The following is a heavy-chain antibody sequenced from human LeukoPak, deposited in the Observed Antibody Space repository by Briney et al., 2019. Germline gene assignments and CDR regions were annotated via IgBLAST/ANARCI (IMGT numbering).Heavy chain of an antibody. CDR3: AREVWFGELFYYYYMDV. V-gene: IGHV4-61*02. Sequence: SETLSLTCTVSGGSISSGSYYWSWIRQPAGKGLEWIGRIYTSGSTNYNPSLKSRVTISVDTSKNQFSLKLSSVTAADTAVYYCAREVWFGELFYYYYMDVWGKGTTVTISS. CDR1: GGSISSGSYY. J-gene: IGHJ6*03. CDR2: IYTSGST. D-gene: IGHD3-10*01.